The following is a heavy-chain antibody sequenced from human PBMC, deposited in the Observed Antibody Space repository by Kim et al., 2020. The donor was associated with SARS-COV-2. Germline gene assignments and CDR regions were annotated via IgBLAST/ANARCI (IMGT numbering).Heavy chain of an antibody. CDR2: IYTSGST. CDR1: GGSISSGSYY. J-gene: IGHJ3*02. V-gene: IGHV4-61*02. Sequence: SETLSLTCTVSGGSISSGSYYWSWIRQPAGKGLEWIGRIYTSGSTNYNPSLKSRVTISVDTSKNQFSLKLSSVTAADTAVYYCAREDHVDTAMVYHDAFDIWGQGTMVTVSS. CDR3: AREDHVDTAMVYHDAFDI. D-gene: IGHD5-18*01.